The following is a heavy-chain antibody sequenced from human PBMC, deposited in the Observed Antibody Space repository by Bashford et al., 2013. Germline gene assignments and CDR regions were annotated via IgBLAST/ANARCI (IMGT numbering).Heavy chain of an antibody. CDR3: ARDRQDRDGWYYFDY. V-gene: IGHV3-7*01. D-gene: IGHD5-24*01. CDR2: INQDVREI. Sequence: VRQAPGKGLEWVANINQDVREISYLDSVKGRFTISRDNAKNSLYLQMNSLRAEDTAVYYCARDRQDRDGWYYFDYWGQGTLVTVSS. J-gene: IGHJ4*02.